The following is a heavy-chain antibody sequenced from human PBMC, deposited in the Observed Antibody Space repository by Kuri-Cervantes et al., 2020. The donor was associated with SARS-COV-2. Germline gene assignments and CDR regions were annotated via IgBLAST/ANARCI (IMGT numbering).Heavy chain of an antibody. CDR2: ISAYNGNT. V-gene: IGHV1-18*01. Sequence: ASVKVSCKASGYTFTSYGISWVRQAPGQGLEWMGWISAYNGNTNYAQKLQGRVTMTRDTSISTAYMELSRLRSDDTAVYYCAREGPVPAAIVSAAFDIWGQGTMVTVSS. J-gene: IGHJ3*02. D-gene: IGHD2-2*01. CDR1: GYTFTSYG. CDR3: AREGPVPAAIVSAAFDI.